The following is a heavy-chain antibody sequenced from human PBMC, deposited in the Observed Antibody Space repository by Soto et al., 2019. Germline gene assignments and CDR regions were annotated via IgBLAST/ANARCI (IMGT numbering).Heavy chain of an antibody. D-gene: IGHD6-13*01. CDR1: GYTFTGYY. V-gene: IGHV1-2*02. CDR3: ARELSAAGDTSDDP. CDR2: INPNSGGT. Sequence: ASVKVSCKASGYTFTGYYMHWVRQAPGQGLEWIGWINPNSGGTNYAQKFQGRVTMTRDTSISTAYMELSRLRSDDTAVYYCARELSAAGDTSDDPCGEGTEVTV. J-gene: IGHJ5*02.